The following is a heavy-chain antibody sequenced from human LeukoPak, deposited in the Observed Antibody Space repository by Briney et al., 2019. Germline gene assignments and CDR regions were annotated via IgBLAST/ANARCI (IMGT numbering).Heavy chain of an antibody. Sequence: GSSVKVSCTASGGTFSSYAISWVRQAPGQGLEWMGGIIPIFGTANYAQKFQGRVTITADESTSTAYMELSSLRSEDTAVYYCARGGGYCSSTSCYVYYYYGMDVWGQGTTVTVSS. CDR3: ARGGGYCSSTSCYVYYYYGMDV. CDR1: GGTFSSYA. V-gene: IGHV1-69*01. D-gene: IGHD2-2*03. CDR2: IIPIFGTA. J-gene: IGHJ6*02.